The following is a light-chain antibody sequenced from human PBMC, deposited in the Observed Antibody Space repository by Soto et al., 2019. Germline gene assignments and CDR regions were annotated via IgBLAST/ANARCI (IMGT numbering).Light chain of an antibody. J-gene: IGKJ5*01. V-gene: IGKV3-20*01. CDR3: QQYGTSPRT. Sequence: EIVMTQYTATLSVSPGERATLSCRASQSVRSTHLAWYQLKPGQAPRLFIYGASSRATGIPDRFSGSGSGTDFTLTISRLEPEDFAVYICQQYGTSPRTFGQGTLLEIK. CDR1: QSVRSTH. CDR2: GAS.